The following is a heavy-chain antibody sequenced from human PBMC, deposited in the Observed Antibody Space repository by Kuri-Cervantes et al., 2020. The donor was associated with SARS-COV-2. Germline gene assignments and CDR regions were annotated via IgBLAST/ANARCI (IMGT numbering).Heavy chain of an antibody. CDR1: GFTVNSYY. Sequence: GGSLRLSCAASGFTVNSYYINWVRQAPGKGLEWVSVIFTDDKTYYADSVRDRVNMSRDNFRNTVLLQINSLRADDTAVYYCARGNVAVAGDAFDVWGHGTVVTVSS. CDR3: ARGNVAVAGDAFDV. D-gene: IGHD6-19*01. J-gene: IGHJ3*01. V-gene: IGHV3-66*01. CDR2: IFTDDKT.